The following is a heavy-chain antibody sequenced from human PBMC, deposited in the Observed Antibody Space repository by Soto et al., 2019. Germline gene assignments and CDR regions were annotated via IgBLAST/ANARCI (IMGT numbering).Heavy chain of an antibody. V-gene: IGHV1-69*02. J-gene: IGHJ3*02. D-gene: IGHD6-19*01. CDR1: GGTFSSYT. CDR2: IIPILGIA. Sequence: ASVKVSRKASGGTFSSYTISWVRQAPGQGLEWMGRIIPILGIANYAQKFQGRVTITADKSTSTAYMELSSLRSEDTAVYYCARVRSRQWLVLTDDAFDIWGQGTMVTVSS. CDR3: ARVRSRQWLVLTDDAFDI.